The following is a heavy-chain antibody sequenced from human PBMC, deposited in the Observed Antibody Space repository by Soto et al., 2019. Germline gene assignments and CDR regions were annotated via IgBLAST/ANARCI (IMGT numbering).Heavy chain of an antibody. CDR3: AKDVTMVRGVPYDY. J-gene: IGHJ4*02. V-gene: IGHV3-23*01. Sequence: GGSLILSCAASGFTFSSYAMSWVRQAPGKGLEWVSAISGSGGSTYYADSVKGRFTISRDNSKNTLYLQMNSLRAEDTAVYYCAKDVTMVRGVPYDYWGQGTLVTVSS. D-gene: IGHD3-10*01. CDR2: ISGSGGST. CDR1: GFTFSSYA.